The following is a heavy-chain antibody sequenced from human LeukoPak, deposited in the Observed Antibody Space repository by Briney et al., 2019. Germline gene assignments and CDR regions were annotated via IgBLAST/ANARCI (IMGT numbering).Heavy chain of an antibody. CDR2: IKQDGSDK. CDR3: AKGYYYDSSGFLYYFDY. J-gene: IGHJ4*02. V-gene: IGHV3-7*01. Sequence: GGSLRLSCAASGFIFRSYWMTWVRQAPGKGLEWVANIKQDGSDKYYVDSVKGRFTISRDNSKNTLYLQMNSLRAEDTAVYYCAKGYYYDSSGFLYYFDYWGQGTLVTVSS. D-gene: IGHD3-22*01. CDR1: GFIFRSYW.